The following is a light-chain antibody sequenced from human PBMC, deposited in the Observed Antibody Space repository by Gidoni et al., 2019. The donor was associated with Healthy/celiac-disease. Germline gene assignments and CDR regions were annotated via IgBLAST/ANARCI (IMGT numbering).Light chain of an antibody. CDR3: AAWDDSLSVV. CDR1: SSNIGSNY. CDR2: RNN. J-gene: IGLJ2*01. V-gene: IGLV1-47*01. Sequence: QSVLTQPPSASGTPGHRVTISCSGSSSNIGSNYVYWYQQLPGTAPKLLIYRNNPRPSGVPDRFSGSKSGTSASLAISGLRSEDEADYYCAAWDDSLSVVFGGGTKLTVL.